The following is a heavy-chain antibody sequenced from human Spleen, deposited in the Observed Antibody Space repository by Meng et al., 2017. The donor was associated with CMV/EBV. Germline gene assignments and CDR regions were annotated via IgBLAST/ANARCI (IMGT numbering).Heavy chain of an antibody. V-gene: IGHV1-2*02. J-gene: IGHJ4*02. D-gene: IGHD2-8*02. CDR3: ARGYGYCTDTSCSLADY. CDR2: INPNSAET. CDR1: YKFTAYY. Sequence: YKFTAYYLHWVRRAPGKGFEWMGWINPNSAETNYVQKFQGRVTMTRDTSISTAYMELSGLRPDDTAVYYCARGYGYCTDTSCSLADYWGQGTLVTVSS.